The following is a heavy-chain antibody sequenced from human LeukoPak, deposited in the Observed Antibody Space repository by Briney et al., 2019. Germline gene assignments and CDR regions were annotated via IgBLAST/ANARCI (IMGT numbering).Heavy chain of an antibody. V-gene: IGHV5-51*01. J-gene: IGHJ4*02. Sequence: GESLKISCKGSGYSFTRYWIGWVRQMPGKGLQWMGIIYPGDSDIRYSPSFQGQVTISADKSISTAYLQWGSLKASDTAMYYCARQGPMYAIDYWGQGTLVTVSS. CDR3: ARQGPMYAIDY. CDR2: IYPGDSDI. D-gene: IGHD2-8*01. CDR1: GYSFTRYW.